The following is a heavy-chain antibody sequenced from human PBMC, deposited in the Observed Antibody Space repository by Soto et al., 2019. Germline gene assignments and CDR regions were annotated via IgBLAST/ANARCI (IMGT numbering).Heavy chain of an antibody. D-gene: IGHD3-10*01. V-gene: IGHV4-4*02. J-gene: IGHJ5*02. CDR2: IYHSGST. CDR1: GGSISSSNW. Sequence: PSETLSLTCAVSGGSISSSNWWSWVRQPPGKGLEWIGEIYHSGSTNYNPSLKSRVTISVDKSKNQFSLKLSSVTAADTAVYYCASSVVRGVGRWFDPWGQGTLVTVSS. CDR3: ASSVVRGVGRWFDP.